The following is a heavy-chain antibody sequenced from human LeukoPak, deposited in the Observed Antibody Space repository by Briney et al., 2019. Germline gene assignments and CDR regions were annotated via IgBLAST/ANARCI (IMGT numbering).Heavy chain of an antibody. CDR1: GYTFGSYG. CDR2: ISGYNGDT. CDR3: ARDGAYHDSSGSYYAVGDDY. Sequence: GASVKVSCKTSGYTFGSYGITWVRQAPGQGLEWMGWISGYNGDTNYAQKVRGRVTMTTDTSTSTAYLELRSLRSDDTAVYYCARDGAYHDSSGSYYAVGDDYWGQGTQVTVSS. V-gene: IGHV1-18*01. J-gene: IGHJ4*02. D-gene: IGHD3-22*01.